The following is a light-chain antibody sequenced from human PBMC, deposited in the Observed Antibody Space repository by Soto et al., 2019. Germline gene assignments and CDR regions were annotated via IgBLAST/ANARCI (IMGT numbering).Light chain of an antibody. CDR3: CSYAGSSTSPYV. CDR1: SSDVGSYNL. V-gene: IGLV2-23*02. Sequence: QSVLAQPASVSGSPGHSITISCTGTSSDVGSYNLVSWYQQHPGKAPKLMIYEVSKRPSGVSNRFSGSKSGNTASLTISGLQAEDEADYYCCSYAGSSTSPYVFGTGTRSPS. J-gene: IGLJ1*01. CDR2: EVS.